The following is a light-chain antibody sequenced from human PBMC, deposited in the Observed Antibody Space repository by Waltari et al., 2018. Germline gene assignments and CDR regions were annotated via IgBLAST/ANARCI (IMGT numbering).Light chain of an antibody. V-gene: IGLV2-23*02. CDR3: CSYRIGSTPGV. Sequence: SALTPPASVSGPLGQSLPISCSGSTSDVVCGHLVSWYQQFPGTLPKLIIYEVTKRPSGVSRRFSGSKSGNMASLTISGLQPEDEADYYCCSYRIGSTPGVFGGGTKVTVL. J-gene: IGLJ3*02. CDR2: EVT. CDR1: TSDVVCGHL.